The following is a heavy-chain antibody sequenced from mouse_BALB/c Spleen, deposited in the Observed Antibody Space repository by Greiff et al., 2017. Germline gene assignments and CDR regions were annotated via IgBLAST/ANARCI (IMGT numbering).Heavy chain of an antibody. CDR3: ARDHYDYDGYYAMDY. CDR1: GFTFSSYG. D-gene: IGHD2-4*01. Sequence: EVKLEESGGGLVQPGGSLKLSCAASGFTFSSYGMSWVRQTPDKRLELVATINSNGGSTYYPDSVKGRFTISRDNAKNTLYLQMSSLKSEDTAMYYCARDHYDYDGYYAMDYWGQGTSVTVSS. J-gene: IGHJ4*01. CDR2: INSNGGST. V-gene: IGHV5-6-3*01.